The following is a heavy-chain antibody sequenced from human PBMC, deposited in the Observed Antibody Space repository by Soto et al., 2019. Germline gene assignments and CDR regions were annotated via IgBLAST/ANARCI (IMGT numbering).Heavy chain of an antibody. CDR2: INTGNGDT. V-gene: IGHV1-3*04. J-gene: IGHJ4*02. Sequence: QVQLVQSGAEAKKPGASVKVSCKASGFAFTTYAMHWVRQAPGQRLEWMGWINTGNGDTKYSQNFQGRVTITRDTSANTAYMELSSLRSEDTAVYYCARDRGYFDYWGQGTLVTVSS. CDR3: ARDRGYFDY. CDR1: GFAFTTYA. D-gene: IGHD3-10*01.